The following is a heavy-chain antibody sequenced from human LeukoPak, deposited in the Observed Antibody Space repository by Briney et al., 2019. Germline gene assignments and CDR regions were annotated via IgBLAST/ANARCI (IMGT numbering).Heavy chain of an antibody. Sequence: SETLSLTCAVYGGSFSGYYWSWIRQPPGKGLEWIGEINHSGSTNYNPSLKSRVTISVDTSKNQFSLKPSSVTAADTAVYYCALTLGYCSSTSCPNIYYYYGMDVWGQGTTVTVSS. D-gene: IGHD2-2*01. J-gene: IGHJ6*02. V-gene: IGHV4-34*01. CDR2: INHSGST. CDR1: GGSFSGYY. CDR3: ALTLGYCSSTSCPNIYYYYGMDV.